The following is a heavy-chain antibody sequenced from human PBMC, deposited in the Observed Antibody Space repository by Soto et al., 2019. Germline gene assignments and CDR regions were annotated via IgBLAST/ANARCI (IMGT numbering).Heavy chain of an antibody. CDR1: GYTFTGYY. J-gene: IGHJ6*02. V-gene: IGHV1-2*04. CDR2: VNPNSGGT. Sequence: APVKVSCKASGYTFTGYYMHWVRQAPGQGLEWMGWVNPNSGGTNYAQKFQGWVTMTRDTSISTAYMELSRLRSDDTAVYYCARGKIFSSSSSSDYYYGMDVWGQGTTVTVSS. CDR3: ARGKIFSSSSSSDYYYGMDV. D-gene: IGHD6-6*01.